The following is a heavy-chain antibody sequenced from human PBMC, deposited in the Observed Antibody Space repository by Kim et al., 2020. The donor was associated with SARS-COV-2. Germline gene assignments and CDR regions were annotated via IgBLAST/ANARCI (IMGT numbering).Heavy chain of an antibody. Sequence: ASVKVSCKACGYMFTSYGFSWVRQAPGQGLEWLGWISARDGGTKYGQKVQGRVIMTTDTSTNTAYMELWSLRSDDTAMYYCARGAYGDVYFDYWGQGTLV. J-gene: IGHJ4*02. D-gene: IGHD4-17*01. V-gene: IGHV1-18*04. CDR2: ISARDGGT. CDR3: ARGAYGDVYFDY. CDR1: GYMFTSYG.